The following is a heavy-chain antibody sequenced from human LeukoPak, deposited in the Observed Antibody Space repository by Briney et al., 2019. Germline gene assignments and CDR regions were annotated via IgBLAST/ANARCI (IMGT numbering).Heavy chain of an antibody. CDR1: GGSFSGYY. J-gene: IGHJ5*02. Sequence: SETLSLTCAVYGGSFSGYYWSWIRQPPGKGLEWIGETNHSGSTNYNPSLKSRVTISVDTSKNQFSLKLSSVTAADTAVYYCARGRGGAGRITMVRGVIKNWFDPWGQGTLVTVSS. CDR2: TNHSGST. CDR3: ARGRGGAGRITMVRGVIKNWFDP. D-gene: IGHD3-10*01. V-gene: IGHV4-34*01.